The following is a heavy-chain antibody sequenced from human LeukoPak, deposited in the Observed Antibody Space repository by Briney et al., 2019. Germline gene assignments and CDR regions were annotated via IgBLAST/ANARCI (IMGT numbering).Heavy chain of an antibody. Sequence: PGGSLRLSCAASGFTFSSYWMSWVRQAPGKGLEWVANIKQDGSEKYYVDSVKGRFTISRDNAKNSLYLQMNSLRAEDTAVYYCARDSQYSSSADFDYWGQGPLVTVSS. J-gene: IGHJ4*02. CDR2: IKQDGSEK. CDR1: GFTFSSYW. D-gene: IGHD6-6*01. V-gene: IGHV3-7*01. CDR3: ARDSQYSSSADFDY.